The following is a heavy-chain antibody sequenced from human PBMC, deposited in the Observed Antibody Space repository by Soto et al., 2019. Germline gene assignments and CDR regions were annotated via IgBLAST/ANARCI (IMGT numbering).Heavy chain of an antibody. J-gene: IGHJ4*02. CDR2: INHSGST. V-gene: IGHV4-34*01. CDR3: ARGGVLSMPPPVVYFDY. Sequence: TSETLSLTCAVYGGPFSGYYWSWIRQPPGKGLEWIGEINHSGSTNYNPSLKSRVTISVDTSKNQFSLKLSSVTAADTAVYYCARGGVLSMPPPVVYFDYWGQGTLVTVSS. CDR1: GGPFSGYY. D-gene: IGHD2-2*01.